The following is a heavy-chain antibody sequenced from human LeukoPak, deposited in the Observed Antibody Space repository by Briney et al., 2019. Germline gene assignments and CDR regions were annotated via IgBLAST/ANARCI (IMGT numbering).Heavy chain of an antibody. V-gene: IGHV3-66*02. CDR3: ARDQRLEPRGYYFDY. Sequence: GGSLRLSCAASGFAFSDYSMNWVRQAPGKGLEWVSVIYSGGSTYYADSVKGRFTISRDNSKNTLYLQMNSLRAEDTAVYYCARDQRLEPRGYYFDYWGQGTLVTVSS. CDR1: GFAFSDYS. J-gene: IGHJ4*02. D-gene: IGHD1-1*01. CDR2: IYSGGST.